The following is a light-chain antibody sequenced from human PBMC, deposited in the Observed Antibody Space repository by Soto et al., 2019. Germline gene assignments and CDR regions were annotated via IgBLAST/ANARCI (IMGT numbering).Light chain of an antibody. V-gene: IGKV3-20*01. Sequence: EIVLTQSPGTLSVSPGGRATLSCRASQSVTSRYLGWYQQKPGQTPRLLIHGASSRAAGIPDRFSGSGSGTDFTLTISRLEPEDFAVYYCQQYDSSPYTLGQGTKLEIK. CDR1: QSVTSRY. CDR2: GAS. CDR3: QQYDSSPYT. J-gene: IGKJ2*01.